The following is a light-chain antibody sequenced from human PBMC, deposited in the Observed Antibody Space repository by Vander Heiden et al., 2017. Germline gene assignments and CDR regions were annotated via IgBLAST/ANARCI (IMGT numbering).Light chain of an antibody. CDR2: STN. V-gene: IGLV8-61*01. CDR1: SGSVSTSYY. J-gene: IGLJ2*01. CDR3: VLYMGSGISV. Sequence: TVVTQEPSFSVSPGGSVTPTCGLSSGSVSTSYYPSWHQQTPGQAPRTLIYSTNSRSPGVPDRFAGSILGNKAALTITGAQADDESDYYCVLYMGSGISVFGGGTKLTVL.